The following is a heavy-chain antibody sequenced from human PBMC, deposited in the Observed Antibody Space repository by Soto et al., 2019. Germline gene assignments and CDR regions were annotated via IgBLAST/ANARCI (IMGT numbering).Heavy chain of an antibody. D-gene: IGHD6-13*01. Sequence: SVKVSCKASGFTFTSSAMQWVRQARGQRLEWIGWIVVGSGNTNYAQKFQERVTITRDMSTSTAYMELSSLRSEDTAVYYCAADARAAAGFDYWGQGTLVTVSS. CDR1: GFTFTSSA. J-gene: IGHJ4*02. CDR2: IVVGSGNT. V-gene: IGHV1-58*02. CDR3: AADARAAAGFDY.